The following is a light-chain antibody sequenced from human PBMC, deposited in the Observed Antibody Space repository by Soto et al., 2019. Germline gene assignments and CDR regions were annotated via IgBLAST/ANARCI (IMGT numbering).Light chain of an antibody. CDR2: GAS. CDR1: QSVTNSY. V-gene: IGKV3-20*01. CDR3: QQYGTSLLT. J-gene: IGKJ4*01. Sequence: IVLTQSPGTLSLSPGERATLSCRASQSVTNSYLAWYQQKPGQAPRLLISGASSRATGIPDRFSGSGSGKHFPLTISRLEPEDFSVYYCQQYGTSLLTFGGGTKVEIK.